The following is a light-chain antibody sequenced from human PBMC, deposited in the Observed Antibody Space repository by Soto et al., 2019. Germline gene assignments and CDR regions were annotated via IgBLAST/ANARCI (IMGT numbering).Light chain of an antibody. CDR1: QGIGNT. CDR2: GAS. J-gene: IGKJ3*01. V-gene: IGKV3-11*01. CDR3: QQRSNWPLT. Sequence: EIVMTQSPATLSVSPGERATLSCRASQGIGNTLAWYQQKPGQTPRLLIYGASIRATGVPARFSGSGSGTDFTLTISSLEPEDFAVYYCQQRSNWPLTFGPGTKVDIK.